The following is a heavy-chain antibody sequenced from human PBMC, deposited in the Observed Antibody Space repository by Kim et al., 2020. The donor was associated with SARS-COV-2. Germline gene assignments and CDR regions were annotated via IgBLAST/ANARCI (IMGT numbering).Heavy chain of an antibody. J-gene: IGHJ4*02. V-gene: IGHV1-69*01. D-gene: IGHD1-26*01. Sequence: YAQKFQGRVTLTADESTSTAYMELSSLRSEDTAVYYCARGQWEAATNFDYWGQGTLVTVSS. CDR3: ARGQWEAATNFDY.